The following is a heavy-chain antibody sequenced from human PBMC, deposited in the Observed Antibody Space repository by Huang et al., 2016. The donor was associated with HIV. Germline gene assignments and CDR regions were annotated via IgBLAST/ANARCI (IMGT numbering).Heavy chain of an antibody. D-gene: IGHD6-6*01. CDR1: GYSFSSYG. CDR2: ILPADSDT. CDR3: ARRFSSSSGYFDY. Sequence: VQLVQSGAEVKKPGESLKISCKGSGYSFSSYGIAWVRQMPGKGLEWMGIILPADSDTPDSQSFEGQVTISADKSIGTAYLQWSSLKASDTAMYYCARRFSSSSGYFDYWGQGSLVTVSS. J-gene: IGHJ4*02. V-gene: IGHV5-51*01.